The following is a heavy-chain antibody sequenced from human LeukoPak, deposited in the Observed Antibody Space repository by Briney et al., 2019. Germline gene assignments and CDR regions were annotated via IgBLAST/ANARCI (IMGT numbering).Heavy chain of an antibody. J-gene: IGHJ4*02. Sequence: GGSLRLSCAASGFTFSNYAMSWVRQAPGKGLEWVSVSGKGGGTYYADSVKGRFTISRDNSKNTLYLQMNSLRAEDTAVYYCSRRGLAIGSAHVHHFDFWGQGSLVTVSS. CDR1: GFTFSNYA. CDR2: SGKGGGT. CDR3: SRRGLAIGSAHVHHFDF. D-gene: IGHD3/OR15-3a*01. V-gene: IGHV3-23*01.